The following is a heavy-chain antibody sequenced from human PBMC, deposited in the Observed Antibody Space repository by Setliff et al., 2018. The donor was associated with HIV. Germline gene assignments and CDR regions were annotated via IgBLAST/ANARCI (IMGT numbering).Heavy chain of an antibody. CDR3: AKQYCGGDCYSDSYYYMDV. Sequence: PSETLSLTCTVSGGSISSGGYYWSWIRQPPGKGLEWIGYIYYSGSTYYNPSLKSRVTISVDTSKNQFSLKLSSVTAADTAVYYCAKQYCGGDCYSDSYYYMDVWGKGTTVTVSS. D-gene: IGHD2-21*01. V-gene: IGHV4-31*03. J-gene: IGHJ6*03. CDR1: GGSISSGGYY. CDR2: IYYSGST.